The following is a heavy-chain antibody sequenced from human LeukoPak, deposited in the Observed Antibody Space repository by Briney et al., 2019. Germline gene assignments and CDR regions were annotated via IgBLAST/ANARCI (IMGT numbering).Heavy chain of an antibody. Sequence: ASVKVSCKASGYIFTSYYMDWVRQAPGQGLEWMGIINPSGGSKSYAQKFQGRVTMTRDMSTSTVYMELSSLRSEDTAVYYCARDQASYYYDSSGSAFDIWGQGTMVTVSS. CDR2: INPSGGSK. J-gene: IGHJ3*02. CDR3: ARDQASYYYDSSGSAFDI. V-gene: IGHV1-46*01. CDR1: GYIFTSYY. D-gene: IGHD3-22*01.